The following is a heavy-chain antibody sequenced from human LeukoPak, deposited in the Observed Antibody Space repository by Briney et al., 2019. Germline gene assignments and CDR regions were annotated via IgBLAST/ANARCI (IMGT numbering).Heavy chain of an antibody. D-gene: IGHD3-3*01. V-gene: IGHV3-7*01. J-gene: IGHJ4*02. CDR1: GFTFSSYW. Sequence: PGGSLRLSCAASGFTFSSYWMSWVRQAPGKGLEWVANIKQDGSEKYYVDSVKGRFTISRDNAKNSLYLQMNSLRAEDTAVYYCARAGSLEWLLFAVKRVGDRSAFDYWGQGTLVTVSS. CDR2: IKQDGSEK. CDR3: ARAGSLEWLLFAVKRVGDRSAFDY.